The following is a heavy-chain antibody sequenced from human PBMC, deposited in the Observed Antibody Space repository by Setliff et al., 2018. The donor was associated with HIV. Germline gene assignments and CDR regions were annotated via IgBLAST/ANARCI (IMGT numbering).Heavy chain of an antibody. Sequence: PGGSLRLSCAASEFTLSTYEMNWVRQAPGKGLEWVSYISSSGSTIYYADSVKGRFTISRDNAKNSLYLQMNSLRAEDTAVYYCARDPRYCTNGVCYRYFDYWGQGTLVTVSS. CDR3: ARDPRYCTNGVCYRYFDY. D-gene: IGHD2-8*01. V-gene: IGHV3-48*03. CDR2: ISSSGSTI. J-gene: IGHJ4*02. CDR1: EFTLSTYE.